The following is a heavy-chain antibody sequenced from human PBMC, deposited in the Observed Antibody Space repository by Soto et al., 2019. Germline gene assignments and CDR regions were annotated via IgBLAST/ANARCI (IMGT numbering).Heavy chain of an antibody. D-gene: IGHD3-22*01. CDR1: GYSFTSYC. Sequence: GESLKISCDGPGYSFTSYCISLVLQMPGKGLEWMGRIDPSDSYTNYSPSFQGHVTISADKSISTAYLQWSSLKASDTAMYYCARSNIGDYYDSSGSLYGMDVWGQGTTVTVSS. CDR3: ARSNIGDYYDSSGSLYGMDV. CDR2: IDPSDSYT. J-gene: IGHJ6*02. V-gene: IGHV5-10-1*01.